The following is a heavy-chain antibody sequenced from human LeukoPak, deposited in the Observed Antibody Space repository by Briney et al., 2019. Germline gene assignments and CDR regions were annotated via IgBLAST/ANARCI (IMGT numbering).Heavy chain of an antibody. CDR1: GFTVSSNY. D-gene: IGHD3-16*01. CDR2: IYSGGST. J-gene: IGHJ3*02. V-gene: IGHV3-53*01. Sequence: GGSLRLSCAASGFTVSSNYMSWVRQAPGKGLEWVSIIYSGGSTYYADSVKGRFTISRDNSKNTADLQMNSLRTEDTAVYYCARDVGDGQGAFDIWGQGTMVTVSS. CDR3: ARDVGDGQGAFDI.